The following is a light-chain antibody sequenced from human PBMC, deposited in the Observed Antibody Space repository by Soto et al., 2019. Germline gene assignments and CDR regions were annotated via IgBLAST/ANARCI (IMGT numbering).Light chain of an antibody. CDR3: QQYNKWPPVT. V-gene: IGKV3-15*01. CDR2: GAS. J-gene: IGKJ4*01. CDR1: QSVSSN. Sequence: EIVMTQSPATLSVSPGERATLSCRASQSVSSNLAWYQQKPGQAPRLLIHGASTGATGIPARFSGSGSGTEFTLTISSLQSEDFAVYYCQQYNKWPPVTFGGGTKVDIK.